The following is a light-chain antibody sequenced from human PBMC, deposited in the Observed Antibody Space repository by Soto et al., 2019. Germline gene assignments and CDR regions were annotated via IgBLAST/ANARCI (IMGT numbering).Light chain of an antibody. Sequence: QPVLTQSPSASGTPGQRVTISCSGSSSNIGTNDAFWYQQLPGTAPKLLIYRSNQRPSGVPDRFSGSKSGTSASLAISGLRSEDEADYYCASWDYSLSGVLFGGGTKLTVL. CDR1: SSNIGTND. J-gene: IGLJ2*01. CDR3: ASWDYSLSGVL. CDR2: RSN. V-gene: IGLV1-47*01.